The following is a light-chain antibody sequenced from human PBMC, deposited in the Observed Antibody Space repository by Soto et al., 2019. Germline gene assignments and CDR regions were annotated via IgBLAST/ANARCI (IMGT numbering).Light chain of an antibody. CDR3: QQRSNWFT. Sequence: EIVLTQSPATLSLSPGARAPLSCRASQSVSSYLAWYQQKPGQAPRLLIYDASNRATGIPARFSGSGSGTDFTLTISSLEPEDFAVYYCQQRSNWFTFGGGTKVDIK. V-gene: IGKV3-11*01. CDR2: DAS. CDR1: QSVSSY. J-gene: IGKJ4*01.